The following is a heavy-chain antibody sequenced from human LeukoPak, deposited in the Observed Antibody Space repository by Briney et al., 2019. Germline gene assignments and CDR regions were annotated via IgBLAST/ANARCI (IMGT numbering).Heavy chain of an antibody. Sequence: GGSLRLSCAASGFTFSSSAMTWVRQAPGKGLEWVSSLTGGSDNSEHADSVKGRFSISRDNSKNTLYLQMNSLTAEDTAVYYCAKEEVDVGAFDIWGQGTMVTVSS. V-gene: IGHV3-23*01. CDR2: LTGGSDNS. CDR1: GFTFSSSA. CDR3: AKEEVDVGAFDI. J-gene: IGHJ3*02. D-gene: IGHD1-26*01.